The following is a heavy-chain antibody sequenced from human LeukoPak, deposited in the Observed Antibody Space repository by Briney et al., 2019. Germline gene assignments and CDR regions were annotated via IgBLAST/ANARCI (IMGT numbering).Heavy chain of an antibody. Sequence: WETLSLTCTVSGDSISTYYWTWIRQPPGKGLEWIGYISDSGSTNYNPSLKSRVTISLDTSKNQFSLKLISPTAADTAAYYCARVEYGDYSWFDPWRQGTLVTVS. D-gene: IGHD4-17*01. CDR3: ARVEYGDYSWFDP. CDR1: GDSISTYY. CDR2: ISDSGST. J-gene: IGHJ5*02. V-gene: IGHV4-59*01.